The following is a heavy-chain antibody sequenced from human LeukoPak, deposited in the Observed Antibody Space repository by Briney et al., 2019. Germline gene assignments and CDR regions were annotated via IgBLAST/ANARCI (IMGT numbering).Heavy chain of an antibody. V-gene: IGHV1-2*02. CDR2: INPNSGGT. Sequence: ASVKVSCKASGYTFTDYYMHWVRQAPGQGLEWMGWINPNSGGTNYAQKFQGRVTMTTDTSTSTAYMELRSLRSDDTAVYYCARRLTGSPNWFDPWGQGTLVTVSS. D-gene: IGHD3-9*01. CDR1: GYTFTDYY. CDR3: ARRLTGSPNWFDP. J-gene: IGHJ5*02.